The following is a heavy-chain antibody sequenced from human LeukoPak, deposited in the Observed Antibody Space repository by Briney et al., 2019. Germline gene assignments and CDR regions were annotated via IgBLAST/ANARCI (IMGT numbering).Heavy chain of an antibody. CDR3: AREDPYGSGMGRDY. Sequence: KAGGSLRLSCAASGFTFSSYSMNWVRQAPGKGLEWVSSISSSSSYIYYADSVKGRFTISRDNARNSLYLQMNSLRAEDTAVYYCAREDPYGSGMGRDYWGQGTLVTVSS. V-gene: IGHV3-21*01. J-gene: IGHJ4*02. CDR2: ISSSSSYI. D-gene: IGHD3-10*01. CDR1: GFTFSSYS.